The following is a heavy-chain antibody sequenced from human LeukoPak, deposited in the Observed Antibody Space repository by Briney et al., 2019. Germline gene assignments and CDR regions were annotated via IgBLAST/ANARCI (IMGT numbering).Heavy chain of an antibody. V-gene: IGHV3-15*01. D-gene: IGHD2-2*01. CDR3: TTGYCGSTSCYR. CDR1: GFTFSNAW. Sequence: PGGSLRLSCAASGFTFSNAWMSWVRQAPGQGLECVGRIKSKTDGGTTDYAAPVKGRFTISRDDSKNTLYLQMSSLKTEDTAVYYCTTGYCGSTSCYRWGQGTLVTVPS. J-gene: IGHJ4*02. CDR2: IKSKTDGGTT.